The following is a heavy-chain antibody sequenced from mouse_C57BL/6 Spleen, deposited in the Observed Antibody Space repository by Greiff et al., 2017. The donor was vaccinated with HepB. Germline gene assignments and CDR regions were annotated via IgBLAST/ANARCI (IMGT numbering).Heavy chain of an antibody. Sequence: EVHLVESGEGLVKPGGSLKLSCAASGFTFSSYAMSWVRQTPEKRLEWVAYISSGGDYIYYADTVKGRFTISRDNARNTLYLQMSSLKSEDTAMYYCTRDMEFYGSSQAMDYWGQGTSVTVSS. D-gene: IGHD1-1*01. CDR1: GFTFSSYA. CDR2: ISSGGDYI. J-gene: IGHJ4*01. CDR3: TRDMEFYGSSQAMDY. V-gene: IGHV5-9-1*02.